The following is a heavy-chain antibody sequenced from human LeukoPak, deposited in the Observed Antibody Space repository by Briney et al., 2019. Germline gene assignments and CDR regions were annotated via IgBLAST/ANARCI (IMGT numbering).Heavy chain of an antibody. CDR1: GGTFSSYA. CDR3: AGREPGAAAALDY. CDR2: IIPIFGTA. J-gene: IGHJ4*02. Sequence: SVKVSCTASGGTFSSYAISWVRQAPGQGLGWMGGIIPIFGTANYAQKFQGRVTITADESTSTAYMELSSLRSEDTAVYYCAGREPGAAAALDYWGQGTLVTVSS. V-gene: IGHV1-69*13. D-gene: IGHD6-13*01.